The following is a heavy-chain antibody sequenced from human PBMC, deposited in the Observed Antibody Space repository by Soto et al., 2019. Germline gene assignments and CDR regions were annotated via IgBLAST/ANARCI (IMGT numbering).Heavy chain of an antibody. Sequence: QVQLVQSGAEVKKPGASVKVSCKASGYSFTSYGISWVRQAPGQGLEWMGWISAYNGNTNYAQKLQGRVTMTTETAASTAYMALRTLGSDDPAVYYCARDGGVKARFDPRGQGTLVTVSS. V-gene: IGHV1-18*01. D-gene: IGHD2-8*02. CDR3: ARDGGVKARFDP. CDR1: GYSFTSYG. J-gene: IGHJ5*02. CDR2: ISAYNGNT.